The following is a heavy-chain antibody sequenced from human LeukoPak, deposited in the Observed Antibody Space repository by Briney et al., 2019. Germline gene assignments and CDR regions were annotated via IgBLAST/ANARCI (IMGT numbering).Heavy chain of an antibody. CDR2: IGTSSTTI. CDR3: AKDGALLRWPVYYFDY. CDR1: GFTFSSYT. D-gene: IGHD4-23*01. J-gene: IGHJ4*02. V-gene: IGHV3-48*01. Sequence: PGGSLRLSCAASGFTFSSYTMNWVRQPPGKGLEWVSNIGTSSTTIYYADSVKGRFTISRDNSKNTLYLQMNSLRAEDTAVYYCAKDGALLRWPVYYFDYWGQGTLVTVSS.